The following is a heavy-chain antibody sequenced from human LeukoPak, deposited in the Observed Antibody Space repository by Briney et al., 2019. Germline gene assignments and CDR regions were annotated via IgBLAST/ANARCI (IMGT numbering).Heavy chain of an antibody. CDR3: AREKIGYYDGSGRGWFDP. CDR2: VYTSGST. J-gene: IGHJ5*02. D-gene: IGHD3-22*01. Sequence: PSETLSLTCTVSGGSISSDNYSWSWIRQPAGKGLEWIGHVYTSGSTNYNPSLKSRVTISVDTSKKQFSLKLSSVTAADTAVYYCAREKIGYYDGSGRGWFDPWGQGTLVTVSS. CDR1: GGSISSDNYS. V-gene: IGHV4-61*09.